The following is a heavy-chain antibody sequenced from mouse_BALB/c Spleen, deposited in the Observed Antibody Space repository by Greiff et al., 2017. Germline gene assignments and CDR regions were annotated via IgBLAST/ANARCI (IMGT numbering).Heavy chain of an antibody. J-gene: IGHJ4*01. CDR1: GFTFSSYG. Sequence: EVKLVESGGDLVKPGGSLKLSCAASGFTFSSYGMSWVRQTPDKRLEWVATISSGGSYTYYPDSVKGRFTISRDNAKNTLYLQMSSLKSEDTAMYYCAREYGNSYYAMDYWGQGTSVTVSS. CDR3: AREYGNSYYAMDY. V-gene: IGHV5-6*01. CDR2: ISSGGSYT. D-gene: IGHD2-10*02.